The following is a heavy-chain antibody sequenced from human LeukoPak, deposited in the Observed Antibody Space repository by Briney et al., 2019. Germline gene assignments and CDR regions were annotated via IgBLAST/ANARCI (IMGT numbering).Heavy chain of an antibody. J-gene: IGHJ4*02. CDR3: ARGDLGYCTNGVCYSNYYFDY. CDR1: GYTFTSYA. Sequence: VASVKVSCKASGYTFTSYAMHWVRQAPGQRLEWMGWINAGNGNTKYSQKFQGRVTITRDTSASTAYMELSSLRSEDTAVYYCARGDLGYCTNGVCYSNYYFDYWGQGTLVTVSS. CDR2: INAGNGNT. V-gene: IGHV1-3*01. D-gene: IGHD2-8*01.